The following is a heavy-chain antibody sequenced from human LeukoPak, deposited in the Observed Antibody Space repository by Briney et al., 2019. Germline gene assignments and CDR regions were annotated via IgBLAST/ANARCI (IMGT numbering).Heavy chain of an antibody. CDR1: GFTFSSYS. CDR3: ARDQEKAIVVVPAALDY. J-gene: IGHJ4*02. D-gene: IGHD2-2*01. CDR2: ISSSSSYI. Sequence: GGSLRLSCAASGFTFSSYSMNWVRQAPGKGLEWVSSISSSSSYIYYADSVKGRFTISRDNAKNSLYLQMNSLRAEDTAVYYCARDQEKAIVVVPAALDYWGQGTLVTVSS. V-gene: IGHV3-21*01.